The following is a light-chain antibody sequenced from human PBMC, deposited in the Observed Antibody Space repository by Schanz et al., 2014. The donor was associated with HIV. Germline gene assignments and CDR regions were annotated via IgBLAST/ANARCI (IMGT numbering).Light chain of an antibody. V-gene: IGLV2-14*03. CDR1: SSDIGAYNY. CDR2: DVS. Sequence: QSALTQPASVSGSPGQSITISCTGTSSDIGAYNYVSWYQQHPGKAPKLMIYDVSNRPSGISNRFSGSKSGYTASLTISGLQADDEADYYCSSYTSSSTLGVFGGGTKLTVL. J-gene: IGLJ3*02. CDR3: SSYTSSSTLGV.